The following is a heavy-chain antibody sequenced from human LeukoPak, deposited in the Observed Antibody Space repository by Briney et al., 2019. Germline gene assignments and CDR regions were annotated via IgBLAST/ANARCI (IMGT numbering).Heavy chain of an antibody. CDR2: MNPNSGNT. V-gene: IGHV1-8*01. CDR3: ARANYYGSGKKDLDY. J-gene: IGHJ4*02. Sequence: ASVKVSCKASGYTFTTYDINWVRQSTGQGLEWMGWMNPNSGNTGYAQKFQGRVTMTRNTSMSTVYMELSSLRSEDTAVYYCARANYYGSGKKDLDYWGQGTLVTVSS. D-gene: IGHD3-10*01. CDR1: GYTFTTYD.